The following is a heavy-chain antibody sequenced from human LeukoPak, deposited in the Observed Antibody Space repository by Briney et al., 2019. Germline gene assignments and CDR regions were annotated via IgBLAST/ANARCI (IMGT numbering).Heavy chain of an antibody. CDR1: GGSISSYY. CDR3: ARHRGGYDHYYGMDV. CDR2: IYYSGST. Sequence: SETLSLTCTVSGGSISSYYWSWIRQPPGKGLEWIGYIYYSGSTNYNPSLKSRVTISVDTSKNQFSLKLSSVTAADTAVYYCARHRGGYDHYYGMDVWGQGTTVTVFS. J-gene: IGHJ6*02. V-gene: IGHV4-59*08. D-gene: IGHD2-15*01.